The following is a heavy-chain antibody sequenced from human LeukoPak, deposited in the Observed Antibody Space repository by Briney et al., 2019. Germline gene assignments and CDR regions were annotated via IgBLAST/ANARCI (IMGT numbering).Heavy chain of an antibody. V-gene: IGHV4-39*01. Sequence: PSETLSLTCTVSGGSISSSSYYWGWIRQPPGKGLEWIGSIYYSGSTFYNPSLKRRVTISVDTSKNQFSLKLSSVTAADTAVYYCAKATSHDAFDIWGQGTMVTVSS. CDR1: GGSISSSSYY. CDR3: AKATSHDAFDI. J-gene: IGHJ3*02. D-gene: IGHD2-2*01. CDR2: IYYSGST.